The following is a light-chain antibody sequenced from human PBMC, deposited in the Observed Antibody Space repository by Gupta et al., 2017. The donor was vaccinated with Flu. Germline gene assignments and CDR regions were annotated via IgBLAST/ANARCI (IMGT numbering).Light chain of an antibody. CDR2: AAS. Sequence: DIQLTQSPSFLSASVGDRATITCRASQGISSYLAWYQQKPGKAPKLLIYAASTLQSGVPSRFSGSGSGTEFTLTISSLQPEDFATYYCRQLNSYPITFGQGTRLEIK. J-gene: IGKJ5*01. V-gene: IGKV1-9*01. CDR1: QGISSY. CDR3: RQLNSYPIT.